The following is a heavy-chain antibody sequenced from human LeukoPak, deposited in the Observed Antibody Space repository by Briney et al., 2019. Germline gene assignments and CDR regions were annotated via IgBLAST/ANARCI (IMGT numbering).Heavy chain of an antibody. V-gene: IGHV1-69*01. CDR3: AIQYIAARRKGGYYYYGMDV. D-gene: IGHD6-6*01. J-gene: IGHJ6*02. Sequence: RXAPGQGLXXXXXIIXXFGTANYAQKFQGRVTITADESTSTAYMELSSLRSEDTAVYYCAIQYIAARRKGGYYYYGMDVWGQGTTVTVSS. CDR2: IIXXFGTA.